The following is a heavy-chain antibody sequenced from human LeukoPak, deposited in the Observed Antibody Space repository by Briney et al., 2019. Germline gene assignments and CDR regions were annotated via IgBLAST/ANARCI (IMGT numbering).Heavy chain of an antibody. CDR1: GGSISSGGYY. CDR3: ACLYYYDSSGRQTPFDY. J-gene: IGHJ4*02. Sequence: SETLSLTCTVSGGSISSGGYYWSWIRQHPGKGLEWIGYIYYSGSTYYNPSLKSRVTISVDTSKNQFSLKLSSVTAADTAVYYCACLYYYDSSGRQTPFDYRGQGTLVTVSS. D-gene: IGHD3-22*01. V-gene: IGHV4-31*03. CDR2: IYYSGST.